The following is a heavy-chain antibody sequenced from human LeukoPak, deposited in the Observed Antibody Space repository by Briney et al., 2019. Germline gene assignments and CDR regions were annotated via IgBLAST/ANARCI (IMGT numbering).Heavy chain of an antibody. CDR2: ISGSGGST. V-gene: IGHV3-23*01. CDR1: GFTFSSYA. CDR3: APRGIAAAGPGVWFDP. D-gene: IGHD6-13*01. Sequence: GGSLRLSCAASGFTFSSYAMSWVRQAPGKGLEWVSAISGSGGSTYYADSVKGRFTISRDNSKNTLYLQMNSLRAEDAAVYYRAPRGIAAAGPGVWFDPWGQGTLVTVSS. J-gene: IGHJ5*02.